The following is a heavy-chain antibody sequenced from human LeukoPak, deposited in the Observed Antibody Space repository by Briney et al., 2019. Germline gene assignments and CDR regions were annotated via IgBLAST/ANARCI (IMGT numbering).Heavy chain of an antibody. CDR3: ARDGYYDSSGYPDY. J-gene: IGHJ4*02. CDR2: IIAYNGNT. Sequence: GASVKVSCKASGYTFTSYGISWVRQAPGQGIEWVGWIIAYNGNTNYAQKLQGRVTMTTDTSTSTAYMELRSLRSDDTAVYYCARDGYYDSSGYPDYWGQGTLVTVSS. D-gene: IGHD3-22*01. V-gene: IGHV1-18*01. CDR1: GYTFTSYG.